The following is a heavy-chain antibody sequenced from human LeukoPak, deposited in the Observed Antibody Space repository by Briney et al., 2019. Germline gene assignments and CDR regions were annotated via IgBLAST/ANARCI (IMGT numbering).Heavy chain of an antibody. J-gene: IGHJ4*02. CDR3: ARREYQLPPDY. V-gene: IGHV4-34*01. D-gene: IGHD2-2*01. CDR2: INHSGST. CDR1: GGSFSGYY. Sequence: SETPSLTCAVYGGSFSGYYWSWIRQPPGKGLEWIGEINHSGSTNYNPSLKSRVTISVDTSKNQFSLKLSSVTAADTAVYYCARREYQLPPDYWGQGTLVTVSS.